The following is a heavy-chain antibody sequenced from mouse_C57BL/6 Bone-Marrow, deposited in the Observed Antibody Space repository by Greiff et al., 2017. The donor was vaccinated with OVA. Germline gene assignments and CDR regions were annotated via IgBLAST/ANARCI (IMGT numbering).Heavy chain of an antibody. V-gene: IGHV8-12*01. D-gene: IGHD1-1*01. CDR3: ARKGPNYFYWYFDV. J-gene: IGHJ1*03. CDR2: IYWDDDK. Sequence: QVTLKVSGPGILQSSQTLSLTCSFSGFSLRTSGLGVSWIRQPSGKGLEWLAHIYWDDDKRYNPSLKSRLTISKDTSRNQVFLKITSVDTADTATYYCARKGPNYFYWYFDVWGTGTTVTVSS. CDR1: GFSLRTSGLG.